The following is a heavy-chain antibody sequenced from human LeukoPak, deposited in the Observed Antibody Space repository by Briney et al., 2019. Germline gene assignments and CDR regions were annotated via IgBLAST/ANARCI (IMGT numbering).Heavy chain of an antibody. V-gene: IGHV1-18*03. CDR1: GYTFTSYG. CDR2: ISAYNGNT. CDR3: ARDFITMVRGVLFDY. D-gene: IGHD3-10*01. J-gene: IGHJ4*02. Sequence: ASVKVSCKASGYTFTSYGISWVRQAPGQGLEWMGWISAYNGNTNYAQKLQGRVTMTTDTSTSTAYMELRSLRSDDMAVYYCARDFITMVRGVLFDYWGQGALVTVSS.